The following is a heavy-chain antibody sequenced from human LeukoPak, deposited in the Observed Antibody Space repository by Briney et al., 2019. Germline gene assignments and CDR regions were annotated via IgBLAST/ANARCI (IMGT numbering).Heavy chain of an antibody. J-gene: IGHJ4*02. CDR1: GFTFSSYA. CDR2: ISGGGGST. CDR3: ALAAAASSFDY. V-gene: IGHV3-23*01. D-gene: IGHD2-15*01. Sequence: PGGSLRLSCAASGFTFSSYAMSWVRQAPGKGLEWVSAISGGGGSTFYADSVKGRFTISRDNSKNTLYLQMNSLRVEDTAVYYCALAAAASSFDYWGQGTLLTVSS.